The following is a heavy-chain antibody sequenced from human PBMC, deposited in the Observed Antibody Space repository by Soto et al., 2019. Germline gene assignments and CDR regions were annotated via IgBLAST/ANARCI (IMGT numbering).Heavy chain of an antibody. Sequence: SETLSLTCAVYGGSFSGYYWSWIRQPPGKGLEWIGEINHSGSTNYNPSLKSRDTISVDTSKNQFSLKLSSVTAADTAVYYCARAGHIVVVPAAISNWFDPWGQGTLVTVSS. V-gene: IGHV4-34*01. J-gene: IGHJ5*02. CDR2: INHSGST. CDR3: ARAGHIVVVPAAISNWFDP. CDR1: GGSFSGYY. D-gene: IGHD2-2*02.